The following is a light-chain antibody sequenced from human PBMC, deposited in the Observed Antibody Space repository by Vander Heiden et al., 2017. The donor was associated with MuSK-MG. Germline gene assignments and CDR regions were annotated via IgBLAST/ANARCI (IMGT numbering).Light chain of an antibody. J-gene: IGKJ1*01. Sequence: DVVMTQSPLSLPVTLGQPASISCRASQSLVYSDGNTYLNWFHQRPGQSPRRLIYKVSNRDSGVPDRFSGSGSGTDFTLKISRVEAEDVGVYFCRQGKHWPGMFGQGTKLEIK. V-gene: IGKV2-30*01. CDR2: KVS. CDR1: QSLVYSDGNTY. CDR3: RQGKHWPGM.